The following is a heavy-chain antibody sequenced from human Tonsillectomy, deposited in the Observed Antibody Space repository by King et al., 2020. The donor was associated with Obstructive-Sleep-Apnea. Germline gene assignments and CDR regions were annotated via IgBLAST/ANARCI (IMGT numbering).Heavy chain of an antibody. D-gene: IGHD5-18*01. CDR2: INHSGST. CDR1: GGSFSGYY. CDR3: ARGGGAAMAAPFDY. J-gene: IGHJ4*02. Sequence: VQLQQWGAGLLKPSETLSLTCAVYGGSFSGYYWSWIRQPPGKGLEWIGEINHSGSTNYNPSLKSRVTISVDTSTNQFPLKLSSVTAADTAVYYCARGGGAAMAAPFDYWGQGTLVTVSS. V-gene: IGHV4-34*01.